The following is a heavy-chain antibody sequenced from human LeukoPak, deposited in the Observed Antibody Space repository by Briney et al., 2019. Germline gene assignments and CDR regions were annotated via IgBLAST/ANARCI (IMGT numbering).Heavy chain of an antibody. CDR2: IYHSGST. J-gene: IGHJ4*02. CDR1: GGSISSGGYS. CDR3: ARTYSTQTFDY. Sequence: SQTLSLTCAVSGGSISSGGYSWSWIRQPPGKGLEWIGYIYHSGSTYYNPSLKSRVTISVDRSKNQFSLKLSSVTAADTAVYYCARTYSTQTFDYWGQGTLVTVSS. V-gene: IGHV4-30-2*01. D-gene: IGHD6-13*01.